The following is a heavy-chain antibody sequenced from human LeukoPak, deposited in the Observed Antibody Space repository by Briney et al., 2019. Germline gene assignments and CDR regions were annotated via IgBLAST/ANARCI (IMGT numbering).Heavy chain of an antibody. CDR2: IIPILGIA. D-gene: IGHD3-16*01. J-gene: IGHJ4*02. Sequence: ASVKVSCKASGYTFTSYGISWVRQAPGQGLEWMGRIIPILGIANYAQKFQGRVTITADKSTSTAYMELSSLRSEDTAVYYCARDSVYLAPQVFDYWGQGTLVTVSS. V-gene: IGHV1-69*04. CDR3: ARDSVYLAPQVFDY. CDR1: GYTFTSYG.